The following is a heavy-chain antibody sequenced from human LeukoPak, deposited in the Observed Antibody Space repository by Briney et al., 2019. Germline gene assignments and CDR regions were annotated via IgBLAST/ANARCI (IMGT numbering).Heavy chain of an antibody. D-gene: IGHD2-2*01. V-gene: IGHV4-34*01. Sequence: SETLSLTCAVYGGSFSGYYWSWIRQPPGKGLEWIGEINHSGSTNYNPALKSRVTISVDTSKNQFSLRLSSVTAADTAVYYCAIRRWNCSSTSCYRPFDYWGQGTLVTVSS. CDR3: AIRRWNCSSTSCYRPFDY. J-gene: IGHJ4*02. CDR1: GGSFSGYY. CDR2: INHSGST.